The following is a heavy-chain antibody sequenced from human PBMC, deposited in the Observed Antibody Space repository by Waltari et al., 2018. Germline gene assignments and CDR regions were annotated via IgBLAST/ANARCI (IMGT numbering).Heavy chain of an antibody. CDR2: IKTSTGNK. D-gene: IGHD1-1*01. V-gene: IGHV1-3*04. Sequence: QVQLVQSGAEVKEPGASVKVSCKTFGYPFNDYGLHWVRQAPGQGLEWMGWIKTSTGNKKYSQKFQGRVTLNRDSSATTAYMDVSSLKSEDTAIYYCARGGETWNRLETHFDYWGQGTLVTVSS. CDR3: ARGGETWNRLETHFDY. CDR1: GYPFNDYG. J-gene: IGHJ4*02.